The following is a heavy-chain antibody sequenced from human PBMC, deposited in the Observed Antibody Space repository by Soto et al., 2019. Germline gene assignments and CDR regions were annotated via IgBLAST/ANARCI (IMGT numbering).Heavy chain of an antibody. V-gene: IGHV6-1*01. Sequence: HVPLQQSGPGLVKPSQTLSLTCAISGDSVSSNSAAWNWIRQSPSRGLEWRGSTYYRSKWYNDYAVSVKSRLTLNADPAKNQVSLQRNSVSQEDTAVDDWARAPYISGWYIGYWGQGTLVTVSS. CDR1: GDSVSSNSAA. J-gene: IGHJ4*02. CDR3: ARAPYISGWYIGY. CDR2: TYYRSKWYN. D-gene: IGHD6-19*01.